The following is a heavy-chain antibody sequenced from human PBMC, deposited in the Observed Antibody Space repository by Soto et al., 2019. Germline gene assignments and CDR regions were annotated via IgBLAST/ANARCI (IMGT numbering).Heavy chain of an antibody. J-gene: IGHJ3*02. V-gene: IGHV4-59*08. D-gene: IGHD3-16*01. CDR3: ARRWGSAFDI. CDR1: GGSISSYY. Sequence: QVQLQESGPGLVKPSETLSLTCTVSGGSISSYYWRWIRQPPGKGLEWIGYIYYSGSPNYNSSLKSRVTISVDTSKTQFSLKLSSVTAADTAVYYCARRWGSAFDIWGQGTMVTVSS. CDR2: IYYSGSP.